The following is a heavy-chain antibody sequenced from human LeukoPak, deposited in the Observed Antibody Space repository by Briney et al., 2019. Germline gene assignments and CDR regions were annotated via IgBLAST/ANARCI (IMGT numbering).Heavy chain of an antibody. D-gene: IGHD6-6*01. V-gene: IGHV4-4*09. CDR1: GGSISSYY. Sequence: PSETLSLTCTVSGGSISSYYWSWIRQPPGKGLEWIGYIYTSGSTNYNPSLKSRVTISVDTSKNQFSLKLSSVTAADTAVYYCARHSSSYYYYYYMDVWGKGTTVTVSS. J-gene: IGHJ6*03. CDR2: IYTSGST. CDR3: ARHSSSYYYYYYMDV.